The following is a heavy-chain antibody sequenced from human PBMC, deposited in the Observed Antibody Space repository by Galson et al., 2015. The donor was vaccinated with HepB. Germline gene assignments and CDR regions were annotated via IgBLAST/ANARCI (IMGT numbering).Heavy chain of an antibody. CDR3: ARAPYYYDSSGYPSYFDY. CDR2: INWNGGST. V-gene: IGHV3-20*01. J-gene: IGHJ4*02. D-gene: IGHD3-22*01. CDR1: GFTFDDYG. Sequence: SLRLSCAASGFTFDDYGMSWVRQAPGKGLEWVSGINWNGGSTGYADSVKGRFTISRDNAKNSLYLQMNSLRAENTALYHCARAPYYYDSSGYPSYFDYWGQGTLVTVSS.